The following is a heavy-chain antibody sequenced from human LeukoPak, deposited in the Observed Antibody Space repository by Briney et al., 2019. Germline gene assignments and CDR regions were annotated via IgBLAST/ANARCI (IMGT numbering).Heavy chain of an antibody. J-gene: IGHJ4*02. CDR2: ISSSSSTI. V-gene: IGHV3-48*01. CDR1: GFTFSSYS. CDR3: ARASCSGGSCGGAFGY. D-gene: IGHD2-15*01. Sequence: GGSLRLSCAASGFTFSSYSMNWVRQAPGKGLEWVSYISSSSSTIYYADSVKGRFTISRDNSKNTLYLQMGSLRAEDMAVYYCARASCSGGSCGGAFGYWGQGTLVTVSS.